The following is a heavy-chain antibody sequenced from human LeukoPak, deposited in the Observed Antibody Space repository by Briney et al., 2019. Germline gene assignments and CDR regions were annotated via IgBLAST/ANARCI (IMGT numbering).Heavy chain of an antibody. CDR3: ARGSPHCSSTSCYTYYYYMDV. J-gene: IGHJ6*03. CDR2: IYTSGST. CDR1: GGSISSGSYY. V-gene: IGHV4-61*02. Sequence: PSETLTLTCTVSGGSISSGSYYWSWIRQPAGKGLEWIGRIYTSGSTNYNPSLKSRVTISVDTSKNQFSLKLSSVTAADTAVYYCARGSPHCSSTSCYTYYYYMDVWGKGTTVTVSS. D-gene: IGHD2-2*02.